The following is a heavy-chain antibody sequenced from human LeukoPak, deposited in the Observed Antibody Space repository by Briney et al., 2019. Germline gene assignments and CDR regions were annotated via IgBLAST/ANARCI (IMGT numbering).Heavy chain of an antibody. V-gene: IGHV1-69*13. CDR2: IIPIFGTA. Sequence: SVKVSCKASGGTFSSYAISWVRQAPGQGLEWMGGIIPIFGTANYAQKFQGRVTITADESTSTAYMELSSLRSEDTAVYYCARFQNYDFWSGYPTDYWGREPWSPSPQ. CDR3: ARFQNYDFWSGYPTDY. D-gene: IGHD3-3*01. CDR1: GGTFSSYA. J-gene: IGHJ4*02.